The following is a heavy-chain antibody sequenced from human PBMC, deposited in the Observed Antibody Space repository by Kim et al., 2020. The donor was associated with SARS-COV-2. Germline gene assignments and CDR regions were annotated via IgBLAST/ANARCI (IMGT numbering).Heavy chain of an antibody. Sequence: SETLSLTCTVSGGSISSSSYYWGWIRQPPGKGLEWIGSIYYSGSTYYNPSLKSRVTISVDTSKNQFSLKLSSVTAADTAVYYCARRNIQITIFGVVIAWFDPWGQGTLVTVSS. CDR1: GGSISSSSYY. CDR2: IYYSGST. CDR3: ARRNIQITIFGVVIAWFDP. J-gene: IGHJ5*02. D-gene: IGHD3-3*01. V-gene: IGHV4-39*01.